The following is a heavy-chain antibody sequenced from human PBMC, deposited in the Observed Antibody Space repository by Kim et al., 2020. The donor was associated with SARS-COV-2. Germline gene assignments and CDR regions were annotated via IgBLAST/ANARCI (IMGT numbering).Heavy chain of an antibody. V-gene: IGHV1-18*01. CDR1: GYTFTSYG. Sequence: ASVKVSCKASGYTFTSYGISWVRQAPGQGLEWMGWISAYNGNTNYAQKLQGRVTMTTDTSTSTAYMELRSLRSDDTAVYFCARDDYYGSGSYPLDYWGQGTLVTVSS. J-gene: IGHJ4*02. D-gene: IGHD3-10*01. CDR2: ISAYNGNT. CDR3: ARDDYYGSGSYPLDY.